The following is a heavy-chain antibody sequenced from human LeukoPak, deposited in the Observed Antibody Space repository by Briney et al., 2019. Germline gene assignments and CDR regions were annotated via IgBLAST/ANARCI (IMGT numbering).Heavy chain of an antibody. Sequence: GGSLRLSCAASGFTFSSYSMNWVRQAPGKGLEWVSSIRSSSSYIYYADSVKGRFTISRDNSKNSLYLRMNSLRAEATAVYYCATLPYYYVSSGSYYFDYWGQGTLVTVSS. CDR2: IRSSSSYI. CDR1: GFTFSSYS. CDR3: ATLPYYYVSSGSYYFDY. J-gene: IGHJ4*02. V-gene: IGHV3-21*01. D-gene: IGHD3-22*01.